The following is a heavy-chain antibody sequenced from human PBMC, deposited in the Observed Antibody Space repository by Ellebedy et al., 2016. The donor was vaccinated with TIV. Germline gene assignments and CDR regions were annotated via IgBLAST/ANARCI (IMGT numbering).Heavy chain of an antibody. CDR1: GYTFTGYY. CDR3: TRGFSIAVAGNWFDP. Sequence: ASVKVSCKASGYTFTGYYMHWVRQAPGQGLEWMGWINPNSGGTNYAQKFQGWVTMTRDTSISTAYMGLSRLRSDDTAVYYCTRGFSIAVAGNWFDPWGQGTLVTVSS. J-gene: IGHJ5*02. CDR2: INPNSGGT. V-gene: IGHV1-2*04. D-gene: IGHD6-19*01.